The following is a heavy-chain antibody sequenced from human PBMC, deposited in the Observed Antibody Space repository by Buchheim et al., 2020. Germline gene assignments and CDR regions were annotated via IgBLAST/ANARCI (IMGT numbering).Heavy chain of an antibody. D-gene: IGHD2-2*01. V-gene: IGHV4-31*03. Sequence: QVQLQESGPGLVKPSQTVSLTCTVSGGSITSGGYYWSWIRQHPGKGLEWIGYIYYSGITYYNPSLKSRVTISVDMSKNQCSLKVNSVTAADTAVYYCASRIVVVPAASNWFDPWGQGTL. J-gene: IGHJ5*02. CDR2: IYYSGIT. CDR1: GGSITSGGYY. CDR3: ASRIVVVPAASNWFDP.